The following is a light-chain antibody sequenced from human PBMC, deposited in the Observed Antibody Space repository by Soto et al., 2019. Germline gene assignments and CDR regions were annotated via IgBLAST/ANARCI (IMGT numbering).Light chain of an antibody. V-gene: IGLV2-23*01. CDR3: CSYAGTNTFV. CDR2: EGN. Sequence: QSALTQPASLSGSPGQSITISCTGTSIDVGSYNLVSWYQQHPGKAPKLMIYEGNKRPSGVSNRFSGSKSANTASLTISGLQTEDEADYYCCSYAGTNTFVFGTGTKVTVL. CDR1: SIDVGSYNL. J-gene: IGLJ1*01.